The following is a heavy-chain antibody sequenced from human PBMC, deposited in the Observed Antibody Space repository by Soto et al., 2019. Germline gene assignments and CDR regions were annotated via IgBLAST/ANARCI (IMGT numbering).Heavy chain of an antibody. CDR2: IYYSGST. V-gene: IGHV4-31*03. J-gene: IGHJ5*02. CDR1: GGSISSGGYY. CDR3: AIYTMTTVTTGNWFDP. Sequence: QVQLQESGPGLVKLSQTLSLTCTVSGGSISSGGYYWSWIRQHPGKGLEWIGYIYYSGSTYYNPSLKSRVTISVDTSKNQFSLKLSSVTAADTAVYYCAIYTMTTVTTGNWFDPWGQGTLVTVSS. D-gene: IGHD4-17*01.